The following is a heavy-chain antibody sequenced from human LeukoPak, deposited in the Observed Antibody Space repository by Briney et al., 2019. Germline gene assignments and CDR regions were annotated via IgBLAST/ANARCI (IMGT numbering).Heavy chain of an antibody. CDR3: AKDQLAPWSEAFYI. D-gene: IGHD1-1*01. CDR1: GFTFSSYA. Sequence: GGSLRLSCAASGFTFSSYAMSWVRQAPGKGLEWVSTISGSGGSTYYADSVEGRFTISRDNSKNTLYLQMNSLRAEDTAVYYCAKDQLAPWSEAFYIWGQGTMVTVSS. V-gene: IGHV3-23*01. J-gene: IGHJ3*02. CDR2: ISGSGGST.